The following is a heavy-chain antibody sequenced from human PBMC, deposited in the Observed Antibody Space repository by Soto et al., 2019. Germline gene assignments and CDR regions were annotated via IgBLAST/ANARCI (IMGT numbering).Heavy chain of an antibody. V-gene: IGHV3-30-3*01. J-gene: IGHJ6*02. Sequence: QVQLVESGGGVFQPGRSLRLSCAASGFTFSSYAMHWVRQAPGKGLEWVAVISYDGSTKYYADSVKGRCTISRDNSKNTLFLQMNSLRPEDTAVYYCARRGYGMDVWGQGTTVTVSS. CDR2: ISYDGSTK. CDR3: ARRGYGMDV. CDR1: GFTFSSYA.